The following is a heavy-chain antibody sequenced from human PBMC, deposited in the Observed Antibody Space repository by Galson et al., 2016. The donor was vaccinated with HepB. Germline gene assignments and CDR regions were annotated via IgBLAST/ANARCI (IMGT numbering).Heavy chain of an antibody. D-gene: IGHD1-26*01. CDR3: ARVLVGAPESALDS. CDR2: IDPSDSYT. J-gene: IGHJ4*02. Sequence: QSGAEVKKPGESLRISCQGSGDSFPTYWINWVRRMPGKGLEWLGRIDPSDSYTNYSPSWEGHVTISADKSSTPAYLQWSSLKASDTAMYYCARVLVGAPESALDSWGQGTLVTVSS. V-gene: IGHV5-10-1*01. CDR1: GDSFPTYW.